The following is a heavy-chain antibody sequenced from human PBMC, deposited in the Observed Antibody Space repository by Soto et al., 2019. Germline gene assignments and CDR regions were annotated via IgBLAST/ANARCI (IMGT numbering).Heavy chain of an antibody. J-gene: IGHJ5*02. D-gene: IGHD3-10*01. V-gene: IGHV4-59*01. CDR2: IYYSGPT. Sequence: QVQLQESGPGLVKPSESLSLTCTVSGGSISGYYWIWFRQPPGQGLERIGHIYYSGPTYYNPSLKRRVSISVDTSKNQFSLQVTSVTAADTAVYYCARRPGQYSGWFDPWGQGTLVTVSS. CDR3: ARRPGQYSGWFDP. CDR1: GGSISGYY.